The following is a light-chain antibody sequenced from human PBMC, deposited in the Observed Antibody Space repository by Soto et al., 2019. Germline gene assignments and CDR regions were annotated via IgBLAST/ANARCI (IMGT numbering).Light chain of an antibody. J-gene: IGKJ5*01. V-gene: IGKV1-9*01. CDR1: QGISSY. CDR3: QQLNSYPIT. Sequence: DIQLTQSPSFLSASVGDRVTITCRSSQGISSYLAWYQQKPGKAPKLLIYAASTLQSGVPSRFSGSGSGTEVTLTISSLQPEDFATYYCQQLNSYPITFGQGTRLEIK. CDR2: AAS.